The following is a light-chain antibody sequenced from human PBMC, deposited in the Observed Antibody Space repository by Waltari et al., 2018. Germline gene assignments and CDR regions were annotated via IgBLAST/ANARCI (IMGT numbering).Light chain of an antibody. V-gene: IGKV3-15*01. CDR3: QQYNNWRT. CDR1: QSVSSN. Sequence: EIVMTQSPATLFVSPGERATLSCRASQSVSSNLAWSQQKPGQAPRLLIYGASTRATGIPARFSGSGSGTEFTLTISSLQSEDFAVYYCQQYNNWRTFGQGTKLEIK. J-gene: IGKJ2*01. CDR2: GAS.